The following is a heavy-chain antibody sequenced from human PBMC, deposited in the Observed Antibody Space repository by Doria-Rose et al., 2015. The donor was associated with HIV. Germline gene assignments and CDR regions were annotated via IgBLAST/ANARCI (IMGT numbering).Heavy chain of an antibody. CDR1: GVSLSSPGMG. CDR3: ARIKSSRWYHKYYFDF. Sequence: SGPVLVKPTETLTLTCTVSGVSLSSPGMGVSRIRQPPGKALEWRAHIFSDDERSYTTSLKSRLTISRGTSKSQVVLTMTDMDPVDTATYYCARIKSSRWYHKYYFDFWGQGTLVIVSA. V-gene: IGHV2-26*01. J-gene: IGHJ4*02. D-gene: IGHD6-13*01. CDR2: IFSDDER.